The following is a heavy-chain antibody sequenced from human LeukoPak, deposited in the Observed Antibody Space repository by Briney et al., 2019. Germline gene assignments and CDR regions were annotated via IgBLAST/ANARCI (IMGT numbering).Heavy chain of an antibody. Sequence: PGGSLRLSCAASGFTFSSYGMSWVRQAPGKGLEWVSGISGSGGSTYYADSVKGRFTISRDNSKNTLYLQMNSLRAEDTAVYYCAKVGIEDTAMVDAFDIWGQGTMVTVSS. J-gene: IGHJ3*02. CDR1: GFTFSSYG. V-gene: IGHV3-23*01. D-gene: IGHD5-18*01. CDR3: AKVGIEDTAMVDAFDI. CDR2: ISGSGGST.